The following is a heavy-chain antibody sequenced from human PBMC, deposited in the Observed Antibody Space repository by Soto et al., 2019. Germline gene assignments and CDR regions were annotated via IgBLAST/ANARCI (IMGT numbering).Heavy chain of an antibody. V-gene: IGHV1-2*04. Sequence: ASVKGSCQASGYTLTRYYMHWGRQAPGPGLEWMGWINPNSGGTNYAQKFQGWVTMTRDTSISTAYMELSRLRSDDTAVYYCARERKGLTRHTHAFDIWGQGTMVTVSS. CDR2: INPNSGGT. D-gene: IGHD3-22*01. J-gene: IGHJ3*02. CDR3: ARERKGLTRHTHAFDI. CDR1: GYTLTRYY.